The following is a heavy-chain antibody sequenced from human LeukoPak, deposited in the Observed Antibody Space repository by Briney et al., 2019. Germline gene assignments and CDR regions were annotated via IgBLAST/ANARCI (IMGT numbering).Heavy chain of an antibody. Sequence: GGSLRLSCAASGFTFSSYSMMWVRQAPGKGLEWVSSISSSSSYIYDADSVKGRFTVSRDNAKNSLYLQMNSLRAEDTAVYYCASSYRPNLAQFDYWGQGILATVSS. CDR3: ASSYRPNLAQFDY. V-gene: IGHV3-21*01. CDR1: GFTFSSYS. CDR2: ISSSSSYI. J-gene: IGHJ4*02. D-gene: IGHD3-16*02.